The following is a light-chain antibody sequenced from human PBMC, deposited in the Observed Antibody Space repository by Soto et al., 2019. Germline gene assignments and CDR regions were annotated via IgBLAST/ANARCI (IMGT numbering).Light chain of an antibody. V-gene: IGLV2-23*01. J-gene: IGLJ2*01. CDR3: CAYAGSSTFVI. CDR1: SSDVGSYNL. CDR2: EGS. Sequence: QSVLTQPASVSGSPGQSITISCTGTSSDVGSYNLVSWYQQHPGKAPKLMIYEGSKRRSGVSNRFSGSKSGNTASLTISGLQAEDEADYYCCAYAGSSTFVIFGGGTKLTVL.